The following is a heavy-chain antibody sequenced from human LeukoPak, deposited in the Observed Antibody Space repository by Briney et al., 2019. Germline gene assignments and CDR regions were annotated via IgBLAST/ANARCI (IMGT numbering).Heavy chain of an antibody. J-gene: IGHJ4*02. CDR3: AGGYDFWSGLDY. V-gene: IGHV3-30*03. CDR1: GFTVSSNY. D-gene: IGHD3-3*01. Sequence: GGSLRLSCAASGFTVSSNYMSWVRQAPGKGLEWVAVISYDGSNKYFADSVKGRFTISRDNSKNTLYLQMNSLRVEDTAVYYCAGGYDFWSGLDYWGRGTLLTVSS. CDR2: ISYDGSNK.